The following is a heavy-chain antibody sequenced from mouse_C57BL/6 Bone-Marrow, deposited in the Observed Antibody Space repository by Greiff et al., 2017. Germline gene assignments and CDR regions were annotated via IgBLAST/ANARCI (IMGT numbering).Heavy chain of an antibody. V-gene: IGHV1-69*01. CDR3: ARSLDYGSSDNY. CDR2: IDPSDSYT. J-gene: IGHJ2*01. D-gene: IGHD1-1*01. Sequence: VQLQQPGAELVMPGASVKLSCKASGYTFTSYWMHWVKQRPGQGLEWIGEIDPSDSYTNYNQKFKGKSTVTVDKSSSTAYMQLSSLTSEDSAVYYCARSLDYGSSDNYGGRGTTLTVSA. CDR1: GYTFTSYW.